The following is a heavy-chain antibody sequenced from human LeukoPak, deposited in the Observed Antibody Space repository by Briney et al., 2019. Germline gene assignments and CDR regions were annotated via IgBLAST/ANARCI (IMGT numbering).Heavy chain of an antibody. D-gene: IGHD4-17*01. CDR3: AKVGPLGYGYYEYYFAY. CDR2: ISGSGGST. Sequence: GGSLRLSCAASGFSFSSSAMSWVRQAPGKGLEWVSGISGSGGSTYYADSVKGRFTISRDNSKNTLYLQMNSLRAEDTAVYYCAKVGPLGYGYYEYYFAYWGQGTLVTVSS. CDR1: GFSFSSSA. J-gene: IGHJ4*02. V-gene: IGHV3-23*01.